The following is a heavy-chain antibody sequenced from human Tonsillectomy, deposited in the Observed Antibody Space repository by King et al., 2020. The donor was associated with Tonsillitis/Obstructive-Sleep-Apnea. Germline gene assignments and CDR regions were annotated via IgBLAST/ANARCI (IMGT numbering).Heavy chain of an antibody. Sequence: VTLKESGPALVKPTQTLTLTCTFSGFSLNTDAMCVGWIRQPPGKALEWLALIDWDDDKFYRTSLKPRLTISKATSENKVVLTLTHMDPVDTATYYCARSHEGYSFDSWGQGTLVTVPS. D-gene: IGHD1-1*01. CDR1: GFSLNTDAMC. V-gene: IGHV2-70*01. CDR3: ARSHEGYSFDS. CDR2: IDWDDDK. J-gene: IGHJ5*01.